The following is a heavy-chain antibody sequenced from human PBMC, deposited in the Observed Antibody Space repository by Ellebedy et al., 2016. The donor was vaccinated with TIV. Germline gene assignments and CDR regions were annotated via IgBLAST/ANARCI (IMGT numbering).Heavy chain of an antibody. CDR2: INSDGSTT. CDR1: GFTFSHYW. D-gene: IGHD4-17*01. Sequence: GESLKISCAASGFTFSHYWMYWARQAPGKGLVWVSRINSDGSTTSYPDSVEGRFIVSRDNAKNTLDLQMNSLRVEDTAVYYCARDGATVNPLDYWGQGILVTVSS. J-gene: IGHJ4*02. CDR3: ARDGATVNPLDY. V-gene: IGHV3-74*01.